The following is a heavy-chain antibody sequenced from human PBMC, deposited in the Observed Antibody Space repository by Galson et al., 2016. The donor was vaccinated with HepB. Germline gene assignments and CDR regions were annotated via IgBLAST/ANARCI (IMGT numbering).Heavy chain of an antibody. V-gene: IGHV3-11*03. CDR1: GFTFSDYY. D-gene: IGHD3-10*01. CDR2: ISNSSGFR. J-gene: IGHJ4*02. Sequence: SLRLSCATSGFTFSDYYMNWIRQAPGKGLEWISYISNSSGFRNYAESVKGRFTISRDNAMSTLYLQMDSLRVDDTAVYYCARPGSAASSPAPIPHWGRGTLVTVSS. CDR3: ARPGSAASSPAPIPH.